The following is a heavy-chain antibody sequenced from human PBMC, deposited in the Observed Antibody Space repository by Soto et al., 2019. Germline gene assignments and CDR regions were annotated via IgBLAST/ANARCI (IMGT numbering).Heavy chain of an antibody. CDR1: GFTFNYYS. Sequence: GGSLRLSCAASGFTFNYYSMNWVRQAPGKGLEWVSSISSSGTDIYYADSVKGRFTISRDNAKNSLYLQMNSLRAEDTAVYYCAMIVVVGHDYWGQGTLVNVS. CDR2: ISSSGTDI. V-gene: IGHV3-21*01. CDR3: AMIVVVGHDY. J-gene: IGHJ4*02. D-gene: IGHD3-22*01.